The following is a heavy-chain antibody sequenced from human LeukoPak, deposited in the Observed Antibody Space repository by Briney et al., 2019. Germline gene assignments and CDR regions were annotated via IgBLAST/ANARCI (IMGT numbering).Heavy chain of an antibody. D-gene: IGHD6-13*01. CDR2: ISTYNGNT. CDR3: AREGSWYSHWFDP. J-gene: IGHJ5*02. V-gene: IGHV1-18*01. Sequence: ASVKVSCKASGYTFTNYGISWVRQAPGQGLEWMGWISTYNGNTNFAQKLQGRVNLTTDTSTSTAYMELRSLRSDDTAVYYCAREGSWYSHWFDPWGQGTLVTVSS. CDR1: GYTFTNYG.